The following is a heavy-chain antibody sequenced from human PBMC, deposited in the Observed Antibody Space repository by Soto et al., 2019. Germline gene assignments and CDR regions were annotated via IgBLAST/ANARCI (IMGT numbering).Heavy chain of an antibody. Sequence: QVQLVESGGGVVQPGTSLRVSCVGSGFTFRSYVIHWVRQAPGKGLEWVALTSYDGSDKYYGDSVRGRCTISRDNSRNTVDLQMDSLRLDDTALYYCARWGKTGGLDVWGQGTLVSVSS. CDR1: GFTFRSYV. CDR3: ARWGKTGGLDV. J-gene: IGHJ1*01. V-gene: IGHV3-30*19. CDR2: TSYDGSDK. D-gene: IGHD3-16*01.